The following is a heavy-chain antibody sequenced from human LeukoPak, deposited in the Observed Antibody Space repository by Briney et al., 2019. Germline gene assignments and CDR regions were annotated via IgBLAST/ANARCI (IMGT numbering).Heavy chain of an antibody. CDR1: GGSFRSYF. D-gene: IGHD4-11*01. CDR2: INHSGSA. V-gene: IGHV4-34*01. J-gene: IGHJ4*02. CDR3: ARGQGTVTTH. Sequence: PSETLSLTCGVNGGSFRSYFWSWIRQPPGKGLEWIGEINHSGSANYNPSLMSRVTISLDTSKNHFSLNLSSVTAADTAVYYCARGQGTVTTHWGQGTLVTVSS.